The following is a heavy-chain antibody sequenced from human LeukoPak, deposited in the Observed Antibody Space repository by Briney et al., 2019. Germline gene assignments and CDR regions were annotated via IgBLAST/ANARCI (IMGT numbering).Heavy chain of an antibody. V-gene: IGHV4-4*07. J-gene: IGHJ4*02. CDR3: ARVYSGYDLPGSLANYYFDY. Sequence: SQTLSLTCTVSGGAIRSYYWSWIRQPAGKGLEWIGRFYSGGSTDYNPSLMSRVTMSVDTSKNQFSLKLSSVTAADTAVYYCARVYSGYDLPGSLANYYFDYWGQGTLVTVSS. D-gene: IGHD5-12*01. CDR1: GGAIRSYY. CDR2: FYSGGST.